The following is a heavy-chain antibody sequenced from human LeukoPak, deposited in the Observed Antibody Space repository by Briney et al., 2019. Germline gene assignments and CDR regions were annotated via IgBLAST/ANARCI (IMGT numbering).Heavy chain of an antibody. V-gene: IGHV3-73*01. J-gene: IGHJ4*02. CDR3: TRVLSDSSSAKFDY. CDR1: GFTFSGSA. CDR2: IRSKANSYAT. Sequence: PGGSLRLSCAASGFTFSGSAMHWVRQASGNGLEWVGRIRSKANSYATAYAASVKGRFTISRDDSKNTACLQMNSVKTEDTAVYYCTRVLSDSSSAKFDYWGQGTLVTVSS. D-gene: IGHD6-13*01.